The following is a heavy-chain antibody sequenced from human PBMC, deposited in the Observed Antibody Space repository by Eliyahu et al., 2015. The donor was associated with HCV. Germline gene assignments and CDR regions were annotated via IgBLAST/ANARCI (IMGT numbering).Heavy chain of an antibody. CDR2: IDSDGGTS. Sequence: EVQLVESGGNLVQPGGSLSLSCAAXGFXFSTYWMXWVRXSPGKGLVWVSRIDSDGGTSMYADSVKGRFTISRDNAKNTLYLQMNSLRAEDTAVYYCARVFHYGMDVWGQGTTVTVSS. J-gene: IGHJ6*02. CDR3: ARVFHYGMDV. CDR1: GFXFSTYW. V-gene: IGHV3-74*03. D-gene: IGHD2-21*01.